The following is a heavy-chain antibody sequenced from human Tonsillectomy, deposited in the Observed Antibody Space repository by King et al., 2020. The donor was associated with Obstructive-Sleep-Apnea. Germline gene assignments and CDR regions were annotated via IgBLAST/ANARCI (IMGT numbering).Heavy chain of an antibody. CDR1: GGSISNRNYY. V-gene: IGHV4-39*01. J-gene: IGHJ2*01. Sequence: QLQESGPGLVKPSETLSLTCTVSGGSISNRNYYWVWIRQPPGKGLEWIGSIYYSGSTYYNPSLKSRVTMSVDTSKNQFSLKLSSVTAADTAVYYCARRTLKWYFDLWGRGTLVSVSS. D-gene: IGHD2-2*01. CDR2: IYYSGST. CDR3: ARRTLKWYFDL.